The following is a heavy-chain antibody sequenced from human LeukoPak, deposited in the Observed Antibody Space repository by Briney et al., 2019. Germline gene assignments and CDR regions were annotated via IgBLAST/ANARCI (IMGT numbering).Heavy chain of an antibody. Sequence: GSLRLYCAASGFNFRGYAMSWVRQAPGKGLEWVSSISGSGARAHYAESVRGRFTISRDNSQNTLHLQMNSLRAEDTAVYYCAKEVVLGETNYYYYGMDVWGQGTTVTVSS. CDR2: ISGSGARA. D-gene: IGHD1-26*01. V-gene: IGHV3-23*01. CDR3: AKEVVLGETNYYYYGMDV. CDR1: GFNFRGYA. J-gene: IGHJ6*02.